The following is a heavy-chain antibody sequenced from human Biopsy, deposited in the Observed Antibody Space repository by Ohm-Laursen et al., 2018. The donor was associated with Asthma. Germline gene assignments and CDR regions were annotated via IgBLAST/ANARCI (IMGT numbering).Heavy chain of an antibody. Sequence: SLRLSCSAFGFSFSNFAIHWVRQAPGKGLEWVADIWFDGSNKHYADSVKGRFTISRDNSKNTLYLQMNSLRAEDTALYYCGRERSYMVDYWGQGTLVTVSS. D-gene: IGHD3-10*01. CDR1: GFSFSNFA. V-gene: IGHV3-33*01. CDR2: IWFDGSNK. J-gene: IGHJ4*02. CDR3: GRERSYMVDY.